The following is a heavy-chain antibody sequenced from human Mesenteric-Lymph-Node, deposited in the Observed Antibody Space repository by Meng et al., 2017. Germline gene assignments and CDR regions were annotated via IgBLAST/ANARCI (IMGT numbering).Heavy chain of an antibody. V-gene: IGHV5-51*01. CDR3: ARPKRGAGPIEDAFDP. D-gene: IGHD2/OR15-2a*01. J-gene: IGHJ3*01. CDR2: IYPGDSDT. CDR1: GYSFGTSW. Sequence: GESLKISCKGSGYSFGTSWIGWVRQMPGKGLEWMGIIYPGDSDTSYSQSFQGRVTISVDRSISTAYVQWSSLKASDAAIYYCARPKRGAGPIEDAFDPWGQGTMVTVSS.